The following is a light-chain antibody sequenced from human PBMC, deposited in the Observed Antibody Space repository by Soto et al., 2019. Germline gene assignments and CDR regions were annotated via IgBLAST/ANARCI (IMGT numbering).Light chain of an antibody. CDR1: QGISSF. Sequence: DIQLTQSPSYLSASVGDRVTITCRASQGISSFLAWYQQKPGGTPKLLIYAASTLQSGVPSRFSGSGSGTDSTLTITSLQPEDFATYYCQQLHTYPYTFGQGTKLEIK. CDR2: AAS. CDR3: QQLHTYPYT. J-gene: IGKJ2*01. V-gene: IGKV1-9*01.